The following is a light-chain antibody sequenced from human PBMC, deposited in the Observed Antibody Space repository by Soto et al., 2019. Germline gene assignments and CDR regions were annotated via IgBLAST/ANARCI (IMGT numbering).Light chain of an antibody. CDR2: ELS. V-gene: IGLV2-8*01. J-gene: IGLJ2*01. CDR1: SSDVGGYNY. CDR3: SSYAGSNTHGV. Sequence: QSALTQPPSASGSPGQSVTISCTGTSSDVGGYNYVSWYQQHPGKAPKLMISELSKRPSGVPDRFSGSKSGNTASLTVSGLQAEDEADYYCSSYAGSNTHGVFGGGTKLTVL.